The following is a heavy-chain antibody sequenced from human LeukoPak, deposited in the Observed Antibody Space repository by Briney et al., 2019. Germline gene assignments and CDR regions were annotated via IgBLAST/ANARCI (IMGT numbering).Heavy chain of an antibody. CDR1: GFTFSSYS. D-gene: IGHD3-16*01. CDR3: ARGIMTPYYMDV. V-gene: IGHV3-21*01. Sequence: GGSLRLSCAASGFTFSSYSMNWVRQAPGKGLEWVSFVSSSSSCIYYADSVKGRFTISRDNARNSLYLQMNSLRAEDTAVYYCARGIMTPYYMDVWGKGTTVSVS. CDR2: VSSSSSCI. J-gene: IGHJ6*03.